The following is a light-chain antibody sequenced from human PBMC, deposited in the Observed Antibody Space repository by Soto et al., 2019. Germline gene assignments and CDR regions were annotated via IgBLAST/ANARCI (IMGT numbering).Light chain of an antibody. Sequence: DIVMTQSPDSLAVSLGERATINCKSSQSVLSTSNNKNYLAWYQQKPGQPPRLLIYWASTRDSGVPDRFSGSGSGTDFTLTISNLQAEDVAVYYCQQCYSTPYTFGQGTKLEI. CDR3: QQCYSTPYT. V-gene: IGKV4-1*01. CDR2: WAS. CDR1: QSVLSTSNNKNY. J-gene: IGKJ2*01.